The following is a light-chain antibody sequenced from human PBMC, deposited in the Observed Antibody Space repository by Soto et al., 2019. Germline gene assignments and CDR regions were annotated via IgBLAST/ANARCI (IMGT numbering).Light chain of an antibody. CDR2: AAS. Sequence: ETVLTQSPVALALSSGEGATLSCRASQSMSSSYLAWYQHKPGQAPRLLIYAASSRATGIPGGFSGSGSGTDFTLTISRLEPEDFAVYYCQQYGSSPRTFGHGTKADIK. J-gene: IGKJ1*01. V-gene: IGKV3-20*01. CDR3: QQYGSSPRT. CDR1: QSMSSSY.